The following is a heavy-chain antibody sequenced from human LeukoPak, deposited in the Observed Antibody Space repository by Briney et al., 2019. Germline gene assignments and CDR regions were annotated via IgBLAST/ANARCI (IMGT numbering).Heavy chain of an antibody. J-gene: IGHJ4*02. V-gene: IGHV3-48*04. CDR1: GFTFSTYS. D-gene: IGHD3-10*01. CDR2: ITTSSSAI. CDR3: ARAALHYGSHRWETRYYFDY. Sequence: GGSLRLSCAASGFTFSTYSMNWVRQAPGKGLEWVSYITTSSSAIYYADSVKGRFTISRDNAKNSLYLQMNSLRADDTAVYFCARAALHYGSHRWETRYYFDYWGQGALVTVSS.